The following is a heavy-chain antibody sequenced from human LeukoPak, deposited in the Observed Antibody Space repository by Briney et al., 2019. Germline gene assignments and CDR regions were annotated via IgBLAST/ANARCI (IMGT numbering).Heavy chain of an antibody. CDR1: GFTFSSYS. CDR3: ARDSGYYDSSGYFYYYYMDV. J-gene: IGHJ6*03. CDR2: ISSSSSTI. Sequence: GGSLRLSCAASGFTFSSYSMNWVRQAPGKGLEWVSYISSSSSTIYYADSVKGRFTISRDNAKNSLYLQMNSLRAEDTAVYYCARDSGYYDSSGYFYYYYMDVWGKGTTVIVSS. D-gene: IGHD3-22*01. V-gene: IGHV3-48*01.